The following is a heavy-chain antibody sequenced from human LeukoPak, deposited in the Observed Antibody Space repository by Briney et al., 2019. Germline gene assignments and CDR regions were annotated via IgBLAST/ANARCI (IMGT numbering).Heavy chain of an antibody. D-gene: IGHD3-22*01. CDR2: IKQDGSEK. CDR3: ARRTTYYYDSSGSFFDY. Sequence: PGGSLRLSCAASEFTFSSYWMSWVRQAPGKGLEWVANIKQDGSEKYYVDSVKGRFTISRDNAKNSLYLQMNSLRAEDTAVYYCARRTTYYYDSSGSFFDYWGQGTLVTVSS. J-gene: IGHJ4*02. V-gene: IGHV3-7*01. CDR1: EFTFSSYW.